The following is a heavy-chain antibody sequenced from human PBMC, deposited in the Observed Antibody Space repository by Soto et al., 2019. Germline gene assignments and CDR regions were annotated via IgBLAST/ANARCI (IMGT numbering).Heavy chain of an antibody. CDR3: AKDRGSGPGIAVAGGYY. Sequence: QVHLVQSGAEVKKPGASVKVSCKTSGYTFTNFDVNWVRQAAGQGLEWMGWMSPNSENKGYAQRFQGRVSMTRDTSITTAYMELSGLRSEDTAVYYCAKDRGSGPGIAVAGGYYWGQGTLVTVSS. CDR2: MSPNSENK. D-gene: IGHD6-19*01. V-gene: IGHV1-8*01. CDR1: GYTFTNFD. J-gene: IGHJ4*02.